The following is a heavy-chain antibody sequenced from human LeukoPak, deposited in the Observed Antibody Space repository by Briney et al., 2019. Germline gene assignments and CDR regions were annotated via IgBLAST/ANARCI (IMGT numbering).Heavy chain of an antibody. Sequence: GGSLRLSRASSGFTFSMSAMHWVRLAPGKGLDWVAVISFDGGNKFYADSVKGRFSISRDNSKNTLYLQMNSLGLDDTAVYFCARGRAGIAAAGFDYWGQGTLVTVSS. CDR3: ARGRAGIAAAGFDY. CDR1: GFTFSMSA. D-gene: IGHD6-13*01. V-gene: IGHV3-30-3*01. CDR2: ISFDGGNK. J-gene: IGHJ4*02.